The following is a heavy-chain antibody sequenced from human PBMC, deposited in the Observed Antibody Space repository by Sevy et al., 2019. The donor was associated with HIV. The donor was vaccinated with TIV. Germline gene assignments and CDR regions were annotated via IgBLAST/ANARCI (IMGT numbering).Heavy chain of an antibody. J-gene: IGHJ6*03. V-gene: IGHV3-49*04. CDR3: TRDSSSSDFLSYYYYYMDV. CDR1: GFTFGDYA. D-gene: IGHD6-6*01. Sequence: GGSLRLSCTASGFTFGDYAMSWVRQAPGKGLEWVGFIRSKAYGGTTEYAASVKGRFTISRDDSKSIAYRQMNSLKTEDTAVYYCTRDSSSSDFLSYYYYYMDVWGKGTTVTVSS. CDR2: IRSKAYGGTT.